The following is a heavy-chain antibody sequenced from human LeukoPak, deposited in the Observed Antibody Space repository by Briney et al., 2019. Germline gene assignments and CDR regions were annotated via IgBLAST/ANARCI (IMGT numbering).Heavy chain of an antibody. V-gene: IGHV3-74*01. CDR1: GLTFWSYW. CDR3: ARRLIGTPVGVDV. J-gene: IGHJ6*02. Sequence: AGGSLRLLCAAWGLTFWSYWMHWVGQAPGKGRVWVSRSNSYVFSTSNTDSVKCRFTISRDNAKNTLYLQMNNLRAEDTAVYYCARRLIGTPVGVDVWGHGTTVTVTS. D-gene: IGHD1/OR15-1a*01. CDR2: SNSYVFST.